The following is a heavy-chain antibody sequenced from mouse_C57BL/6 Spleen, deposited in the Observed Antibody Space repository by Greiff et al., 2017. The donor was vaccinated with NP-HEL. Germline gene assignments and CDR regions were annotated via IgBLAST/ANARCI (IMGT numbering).Heavy chain of an antibody. V-gene: IGHV1-42*01. CDR3: ARPRDYSNLYYFDY. D-gene: IGHD2-5*01. CDR1: GYSFTGYY. CDR2: INPSTGGT. Sequence: EVQLQQSGPELVKPGASVKISCKASGYSFTGYYMNWVKQSPEKSLEWIGEINPSTGGTTYNQKFKAKATLTVDKSSSTAYMQLKSLTSEDSAVYYCARPRDYSNLYYFDYWGQRTTLTVSS. J-gene: IGHJ2*01.